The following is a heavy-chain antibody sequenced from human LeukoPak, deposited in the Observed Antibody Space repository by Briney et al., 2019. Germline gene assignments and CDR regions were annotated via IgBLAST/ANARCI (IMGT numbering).Heavy chain of an antibody. Sequence: GGSLRLSCAASGFTFNSYSMNWVRQAPGKGLEWVSSISSSSSYIYYADSVKGRFTISRDNAKNSLYLQMNSLRAEDTAVYYCARAVSRFYMDVWGKGTTVTVSS. CDR1: GFTFNSYS. CDR2: ISSSSSYI. V-gene: IGHV3-21*01. J-gene: IGHJ6*03. CDR3: ARAVSRFYMDV.